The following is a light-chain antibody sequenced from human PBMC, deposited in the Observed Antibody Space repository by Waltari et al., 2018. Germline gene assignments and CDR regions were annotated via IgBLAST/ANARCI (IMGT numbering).Light chain of an antibody. CDR1: RSTVGVYHF. CDR2: EVN. CDR3: TSYAGKNILV. Sequence: QSVLTQPPSASGSLGQPVPISCTGARSTVGVYHFVTWYQQHPGKAPKLIIYEVNKRPSGVPDRFSGSKSGNTASLTVSGLLAEDEADYYCTSYAGKNILVFGGGTNLTVL. V-gene: IGLV2-8*01. J-gene: IGLJ3*02.